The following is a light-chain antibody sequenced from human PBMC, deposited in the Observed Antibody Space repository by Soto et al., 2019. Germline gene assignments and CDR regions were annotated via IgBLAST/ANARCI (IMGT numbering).Light chain of an antibody. V-gene: IGLV2-14*01. CDR3: SSYTTGNTVV. CDR2: DVT. J-gene: IGLJ2*01. CDR1: SSDVGGYNY. Sequence: QSLLTQPASVSGSPGQSITISCTGTSSDVGGYNYVSWYQQHPGKAPKLMIYDVTNRPSGVSNRFSGSKSGNTASLTISGLQAEDEDDYYCSSYTTGNTVVFGGGTKLTVL.